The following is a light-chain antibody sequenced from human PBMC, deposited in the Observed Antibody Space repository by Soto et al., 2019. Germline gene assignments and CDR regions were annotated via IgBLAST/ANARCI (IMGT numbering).Light chain of an antibody. CDR2: ASS. CDR3: QQRNSYPIT. V-gene: IGKV1-9*01. CDR1: QDINTY. J-gene: IGKJ5*01. Sequence: DIQLTQSPSFLSASVGDRVTITCRASQDINTYLAWDQQKPGKARKLLIFASSTLQNGVPSRFSGSGSVTESTVTITSLQPEDFATYCCQQRNSYPITFGQGTRLEIK.